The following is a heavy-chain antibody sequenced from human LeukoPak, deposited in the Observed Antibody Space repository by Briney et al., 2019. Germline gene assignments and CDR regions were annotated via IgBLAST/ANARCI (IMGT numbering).Heavy chain of an antibody. D-gene: IGHD6-13*01. CDR2: ITSSSSTI. Sequence: GGSLRLSCAASGFTFGSYNINWVRQAPGKGLEWVSYITSSSSTIYYADSVKGRFSISRDNAKNSLYLQMNSLRAEDTAVYYCAREGSLYTSRWAVDYWGKGTLVTVS. CDR3: AREGSLYTSRWAVDY. V-gene: IGHV3-48*01. J-gene: IGHJ4*02. CDR1: GFTFGSYN.